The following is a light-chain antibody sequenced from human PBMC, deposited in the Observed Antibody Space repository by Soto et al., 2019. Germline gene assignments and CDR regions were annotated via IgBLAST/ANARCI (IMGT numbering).Light chain of an antibody. Sequence: QPVLTQPASVSGSPGQSITISCTGTSSDVATYNYVSWYQQHPGRAPKLMIYDVSNRPSGVSNRFSGSKSGNTASLTISGLQADDEADYYCSSYSSSSILVFGGGTKLTVL. CDR2: DVS. J-gene: IGLJ2*01. V-gene: IGLV2-14*03. CDR3: SSYSSSSILV. CDR1: SSDVATYNY.